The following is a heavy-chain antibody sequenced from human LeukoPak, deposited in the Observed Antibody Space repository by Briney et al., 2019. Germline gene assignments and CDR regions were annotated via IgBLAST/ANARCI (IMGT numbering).Heavy chain of an antibody. CDR2: IIPIFGTA. Sequence: SVNVSCKASGGTFSSYAISCVRQAPGQGLEWKVGIIPIFGTANYAQKFQGRVTINADKSTSTAYMELSSLRSEDTAVYYCAREATMVRGVIPYYFDYWGKGTLVTVSS. D-gene: IGHD3-10*01. J-gene: IGHJ4*02. CDR3: AREATMVRGVIPYYFDY. CDR1: GGTFSSYA. V-gene: IGHV1-69*06.